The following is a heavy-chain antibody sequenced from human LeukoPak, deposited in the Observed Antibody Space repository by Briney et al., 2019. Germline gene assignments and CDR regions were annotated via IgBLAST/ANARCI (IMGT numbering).Heavy chain of an antibody. CDR2: IQQDEHEK. V-gene: IGHV3-7*03. CDR1: GFTHRSYW. CDR3: ARGWCPHCHGMGD. J-gene: IGHJ6*04. Sequence: GGPLRLLCRVSGFTHRSYWIPWVRGSPEKGLEGVANIQQDEHEKYYRHPVRPLFTISRDNAQNQLFLQMHSLRAEDTAVYFCARGWCPHCHGMGDWGKGTTVIVSS. D-gene: IGHD6-19*01.